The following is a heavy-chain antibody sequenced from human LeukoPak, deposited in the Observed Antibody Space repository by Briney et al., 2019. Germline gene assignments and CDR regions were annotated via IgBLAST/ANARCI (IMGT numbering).Heavy chain of an antibody. J-gene: IGHJ4*02. CDR3: ARRHDYGDYRLDY. CDR1: GGSISSSSYY. V-gene: IGHV4-39*07. D-gene: IGHD4-17*01. CDR2: IYYSGST. Sequence: SETLSLTCTVSGGSISSSSYYWGWIRQPPGKGLEWIGNIYYSGSTYYNPSLKSRVTISVDTSKNQFSLKLSSVTAADTAVYYCARRHDYGDYRLDYWGQGTLVTVSS.